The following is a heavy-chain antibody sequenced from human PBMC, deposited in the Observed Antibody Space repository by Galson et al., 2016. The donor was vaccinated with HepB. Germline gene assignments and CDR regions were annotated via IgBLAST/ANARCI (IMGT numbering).Heavy chain of an antibody. V-gene: IGHV4-59*11. CDR3: AREGVVAGRRDYYYGMDV. CDR1: GGSISSRY. Sequence: SETLSLTCTVSGGSISSRYWSWIRQPPGKGLEWIGYIYHSGNTYYNPSLRSRVTMSVDTSRNQFSLKLTSVSAADTAVYYCAREGVVAGRRDYYYGMDVWGQGTLVTVSS. CDR2: IYHSGNT. J-gene: IGHJ6*02. D-gene: IGHD6-19*01.